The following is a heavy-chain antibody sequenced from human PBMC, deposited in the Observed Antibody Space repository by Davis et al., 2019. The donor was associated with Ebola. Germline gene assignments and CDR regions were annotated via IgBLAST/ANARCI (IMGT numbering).Heavy chain of an antibody. CDR1: GYTFSGYA. CDR2: INVYNGHT. V-gene: IGHV1-18*01. CDR3: ARDATTVTKIWFDP. D-gene: IGHD4-17*01. Sequence: AASVKVSCKTSGYTFSGYASSWVRQAPGQGLEWIGRINVYNGHTNYAQNFQGRVTVSTDTSTSIAYMELRSLRSDDTALYYCARDATTVTKIWFDPWGQGTLVTVSS. J-gene: IGHJ5*02.